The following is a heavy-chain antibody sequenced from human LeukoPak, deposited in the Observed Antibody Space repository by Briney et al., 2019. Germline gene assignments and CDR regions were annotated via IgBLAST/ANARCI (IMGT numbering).Heavy chain of an antibody. D-gene: IGHD2-15*01. V-gene: IGHV3-7*01. J-gene: IGHJ6*03. CDR3: ARVGAARYYYYYMDV. Sequence: EGSLRLSCAASGFTFSSYWMSWVRQAPGKGLEWVANIKQDGSEKYYVDSLKGRFTVSRDNAKNSLSLQINSLRAGDTAVYYCARVGAARYYYYYMDVWGKGTTVTVSS. CDR2: IKQDGSEK. CDR1: GFTFSSYW.